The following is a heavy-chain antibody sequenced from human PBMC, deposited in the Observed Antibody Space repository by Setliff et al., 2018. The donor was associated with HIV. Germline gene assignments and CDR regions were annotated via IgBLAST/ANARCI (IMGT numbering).Heavy chain of an antibody. D-gene: IGHD1-26*01. CDR1: GDSITSVTYY. J-gene: IGHJ3*01. CDR2: IYSSGST. Sequence: SETPSLTCTVSGDSITSVTYYWSWIRQPAGKGLDWIGRIYSSGSTSYNPSLKSRVTISIDTSKNQFSLTLTSVTAADTAVYYCARTEWELHRVNDAFDVWGQGTMVTVSS. V-gene: IGHV4-61*02. CDR3: ARTEWELHRVNDAFDV.